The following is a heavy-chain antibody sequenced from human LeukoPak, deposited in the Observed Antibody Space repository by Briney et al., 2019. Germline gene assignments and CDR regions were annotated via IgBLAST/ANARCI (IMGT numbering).Heavy chain of an antibody. D-gene: IGHD3-10*01. CDR3: ARDIGVSQFDY. Sequence: ASVKVSCKTSGYSFTSYAISWVRQAPGQGLERLGWISGYNGRTDYSQKLQGRVTMTTDTSTSTAYMELRSLTSDDTAMYYCARDIGVSQFDYWGQGTLVTVSS. CDR2: ISGYNGRT. J-gene: IGHJ4*02. CDR1: GYSFTSYA. V-gene: IGHV1-18*01.